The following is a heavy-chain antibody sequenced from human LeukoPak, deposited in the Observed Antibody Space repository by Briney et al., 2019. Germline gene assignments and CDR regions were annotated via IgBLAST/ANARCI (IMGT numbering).Heavy chain of an antibody. D-gene: IGHD1-1*01. J-gene: IGHJ4*02. CDR3: TSGYGTYDY. Sequence: GGSLRLSCAASGLTISNHWMHWVRQDAGKGLVWVAGITKDGGSTDYADSVKGRCIISRDNARNTLYLQINSLTADDTAVYYCTSGYGTYDYWGQGALVTVSS. V-gene: IGHV3-74*01. CDR2: ITKDGGST. CDR1: GLTISNHW.